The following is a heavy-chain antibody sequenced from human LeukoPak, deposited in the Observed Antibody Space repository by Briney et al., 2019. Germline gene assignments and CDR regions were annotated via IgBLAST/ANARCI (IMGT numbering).Heavy chain of an antibody. Sequence: SQTLSLTCSVSGVSISSGSHYWSWIRQPPGKGLEWAGLISASGSTRYNPSLVSRITITLVTSTKQFSLKLNSVTAADTAVYYCARGDLTGVPSIHLYCGIVIWGQGTSVTVSS. D-gene: IGHD6-6*01. CDR1: GVSISSGSHY. V-gene: IGHV4-61*02. CDR2: ISASGST. J-gene: IGHJ6*02. CDR3: ARGDLTGVPSIHLYCGIVI.